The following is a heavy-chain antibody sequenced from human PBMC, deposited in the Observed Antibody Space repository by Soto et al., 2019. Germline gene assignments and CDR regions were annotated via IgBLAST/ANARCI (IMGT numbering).Heavy chain of an antibody. CDR3: VRGKYSGSYFFDY. D-gene: IGHD1-26*01. J-gene: IGHJ4*02. V-gene: IGHV3-74*01. Sequence: GGSLRLSCAASGFTFTNYWMQWVRQAPGKGLVWVSRINSDGSSTSHADSVKGRFTISRDNAKNTLYLQMSSLRAEDTAVYYCVRGKYSGSYFFDYWGQGTLVTVSS. CDR1: GFTFTNYW. CDR2: INSDGSST.